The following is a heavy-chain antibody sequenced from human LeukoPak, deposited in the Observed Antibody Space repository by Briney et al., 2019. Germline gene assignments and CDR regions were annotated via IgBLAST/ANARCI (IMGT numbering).Heavy chain of an antibody. CDR2: ISGSGGST. V-gene: IGHV3-23*01. J-gene: IGHJ4*02. CDR1: GFTFSSYA. CDR3: AKTLIAYCGGDCYSLDY. D-gene: IGHD2-21*02. Sequence: GGSLRLSCAASGFTFSSYAMSWVRQAPGKGLEWVSAISGSGGSTYYADSVKGRFTISRDNSKNTLYLQMNSLRAEDTAVYYCAKTLIAYCGGDCYSLDYWGQGTLVTVAS.